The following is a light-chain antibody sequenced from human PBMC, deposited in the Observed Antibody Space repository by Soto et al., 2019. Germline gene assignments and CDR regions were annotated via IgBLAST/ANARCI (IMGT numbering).Light chain of an antibody. Sequence: SYELTQPPSVSVAPGQTARITCGGNNIGIKSVHWYQQKPGQAPVLVVYDDSERPSGIPERFSGSKSGNTATLTISRVEAGDEADYYCQVWDSSSDHPGVFGGGTKLTVL. V-gene: IGLV3-21*02. CDR3: QVWDSSSDHPGV. CDR2: DDS. J-gene: IGLJ3*02. CDR1: NIGIKS.